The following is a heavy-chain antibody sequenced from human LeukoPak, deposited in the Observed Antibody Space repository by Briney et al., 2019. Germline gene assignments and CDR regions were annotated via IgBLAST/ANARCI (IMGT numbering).Heavy chain of an antibody. CDR3: VRGQYSPNWFDP. V-gene: IGHV3-7*04. CDR2: IKHDGSEK. J-gene: IGHJ5*02. Sequence: PGGSLRLSCAASGFTFNTYWMSWVRQAPVKGLEWVANIKHDGSEKYYVDSVKGRFTISRDNAKNSLYLEMNSLRAEDTAVYYCVRGQYSPNWFDPWGQGTLVTVSS. D-gene: IGHD5-18*01. CDR1: GFTFNTYW.